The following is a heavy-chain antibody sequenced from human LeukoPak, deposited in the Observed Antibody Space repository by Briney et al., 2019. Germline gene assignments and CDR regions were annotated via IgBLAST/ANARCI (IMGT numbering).Heavy chain of an antibody. CDR3: ARGRGTMIVVAPHFPTTFGFDY. J-gene: IGHJ4*02. CDR1: GGSISSSSYY. V-gene: IGHV4-39*07. CDR2: IYYSGST. D-gene: IGHD3-22*01. Sequence: PSETLSLTCTVSGGSISSSSYYWGWIRQPPGKGLEWIGSIYYSGSTYYNPSLKSRVTISVDTSKNQFSLKLSSVTAADTAVYYCARGRGTMIVVAPHFPTTFGFDYWGQGTLVTVSS.